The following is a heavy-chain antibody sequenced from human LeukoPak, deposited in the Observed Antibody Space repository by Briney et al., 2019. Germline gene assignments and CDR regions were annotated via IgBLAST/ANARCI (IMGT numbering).Heavy chain of an antibody. V-gene: IGHV4-61*02. D-gene: IGHD1-26*01. CDR3: ARDSPPGGELLLPAGAFDI. J-gene: IGHJ3*02. Sequence: PSETLSLTCTVSGGSISSGSYYWSWIRQPAGKGLEWIGRIYTSGSTNYNPSLKSRVTISVDTSKNQFSLKLSSVTTADTAVYYCARDSPPGGELLLPAGAFDIWGQGTMVTVSS. CDR1: GGSISSGSYY. CDR2: IYTSGST.